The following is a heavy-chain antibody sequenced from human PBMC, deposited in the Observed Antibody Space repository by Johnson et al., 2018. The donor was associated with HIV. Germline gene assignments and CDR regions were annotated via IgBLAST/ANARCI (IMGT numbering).Heavy chain of an antibody. CDR2: ISGRGGST. D-gene: IGHD1-26*01. Sequence: EVQLVESGGGLIQPGGSLRLSCEASGFTFSSYAMNWVRQAPGKGLEWVSAISGRGGSTYYADSVKGRFTISRDNSKNTLYLQMNSLRAEDTAVYYCASSESFGAFDIWGRGTMVTVSS. J-gene: IGHJ3*02. V-gene: IGHV3-23*04. CDR3: ASSESFGAFDI. CDR1: GFTFSSYA.